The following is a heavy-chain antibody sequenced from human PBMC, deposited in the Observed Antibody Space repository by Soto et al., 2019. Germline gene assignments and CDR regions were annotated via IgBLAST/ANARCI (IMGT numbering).Heavy chain of an antibody. CDR3: VRDNYGVDY. CDR1: GFTFSRYY. D-gene: IGHD3-16*01. J-gene: IGHJ4*02. V-gene: IGHV3-74*03. CDR2: INSDGTST. Sequence: GESLKISCTASGFTFSRYYMQWVRQAPGKGLVWVSHINSDGTSTTLADSVKGRFTISSDNAKNTLYLQMNSLRVEDTAMYYCVRDNYGVDYWGRGTLVTVSS.